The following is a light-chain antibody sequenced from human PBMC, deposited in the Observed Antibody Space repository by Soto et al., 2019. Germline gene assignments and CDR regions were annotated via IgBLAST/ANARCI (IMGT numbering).Light chain of an antibody. CDR2: EVS. CDR1: SSDVGSYNL. V-gene: IGLV2-23*02. J-gene: IGLJ1*01. CDR3: CSYAGRSTFYV. Sequence: QSVLTQPASVSGSPGQSITISCTGTSSDVGSYNLVSWYQQHPGKAPKLMICEVSKRPSGISNRFSGSKSRNTASLTISGLQAEAEADYYCCSYAGRSTFYVFGTGTKLTVL.